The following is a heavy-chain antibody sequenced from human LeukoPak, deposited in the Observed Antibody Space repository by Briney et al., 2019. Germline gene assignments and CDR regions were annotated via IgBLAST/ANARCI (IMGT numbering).Heavy chain of an antibody. D-gene: IGHD1-26*01. CDR1: GGSISSSSYY. Sequence: SETLSHTCTVSGGSISSSSYYWGWIRQPPGKGLEWIGSIYYSGSTYYNPSLKSRVTISVDTSKNQFSLKLSSVTAADTAVYYCAKISGGTFDPWGQGTLVTVSS. J-gene: IGHJ5*02. CDR3: AKISGGTFDP. V-gene: IGHV4-39*01. CDR2: IYYSGST.